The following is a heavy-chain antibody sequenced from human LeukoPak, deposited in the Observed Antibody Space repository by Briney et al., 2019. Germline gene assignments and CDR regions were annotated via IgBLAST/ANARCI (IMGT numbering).Heavy chain of an antibody. CDR2: ISWNSGSI. J-gene: IGHJ4*02. V-gene: IGHV3-9*03. CDR1: GFIFDDYA. Sequence: GGSLRLSCAASGFIFDDYAMHWVRQAPGKGLEWVSGISWNSGSIVYVDSVKGRFTISRDDAKNSLYLQTDSLTPDDMALYYCVKDVSLGFCSGGSCSAHFDHWGQGTLVTVSS. D-gene: IGHD2-15*01. CDR3: VKDVSLGFCSGGSCSAHFDH.